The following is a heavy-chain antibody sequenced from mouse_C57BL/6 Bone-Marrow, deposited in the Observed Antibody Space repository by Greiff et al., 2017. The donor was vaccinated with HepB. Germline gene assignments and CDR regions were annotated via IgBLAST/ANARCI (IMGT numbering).Heavy chain of an antibody. V-gene: IGHV5-12*01. CDR1: GFTFSDYY. D-gene: IGHD1-1*01. CDR2: ISNGGGST. J-gene: IGHJ3*01. CDR3: ARRDGSSYGFAY. Sequence: DVHLVESGGGLVQPGGSLKLSCAASGFTFSDYYMYWVRQTPEKRLEWVAYISNGGGSTYYPDTVKGRFTISRDNAKNTLYLQMSRLKSEDTAMYYCARRDGSSYGFAYWGQGTLVTVSA.